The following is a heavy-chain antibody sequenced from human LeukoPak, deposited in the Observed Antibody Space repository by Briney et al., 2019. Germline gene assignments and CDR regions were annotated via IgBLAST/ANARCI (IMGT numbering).Heavy chain of an antibody. CDR2: ISSSGSTI. Sequence: GGSLRLSCAASGFTFSSYEMNWVRQAPGKGLEWVSYISSSGSTIYYADSVKGRFTISRDNAKNSLYLQMNSLRAEDTAVYYCARDLSMTTVTRDNFYFYMHVWGEGITVTVSS. J-gene: IGHJ6*03. CDR1: GFTFSSYE. V-gene: IGHV3-48*03. D-gene: IGHD4-17*01. CDR3: ARDLSMTTVTRDNFYFYMHV.